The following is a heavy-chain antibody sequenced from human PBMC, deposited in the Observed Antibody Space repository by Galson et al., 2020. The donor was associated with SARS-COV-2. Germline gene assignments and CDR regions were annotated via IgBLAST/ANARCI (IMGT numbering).Heavy chain of an antibody. V-gene: IGHV4-39*01. J-gene: IGHJ4*02. CDR1: GGSVRRSSYY. D-gene: IGHD3-22*01. CDR2: IHYSGST. Sequence: SQTLSLTCTVSGGSVRRSSYYWGWIRQPPGKGLEWIGNIHYSGSTYYNPSLKSRVTMSVDTSKNQFSLNLNSVTAADTATYYCARHMRYYDSRVEYWGQGTLVTVSS. CDR3: ARHMRYYDSRVEY.